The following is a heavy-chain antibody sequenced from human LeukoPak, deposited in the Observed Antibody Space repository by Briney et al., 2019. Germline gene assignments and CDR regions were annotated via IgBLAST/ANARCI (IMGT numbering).Heavy chain of an antibody. CDR2: ITGGGRT. V-gene: IGHV3-23*01. CDR1: GFTFSDYA. D-gene: IGHD6-19*01. J-gene: IGHJ5*01. Sequence: GGSLRLSCAASGFTFSDYAMSWVRQAPGKGPEWVSAITGGGRTYYADSVKGRFTISRDNSKNTLYLQMNSLRGEDTAVYFCAREGLAVAGMGDWFESWGQGTLVTVSS. CDR3: AREGLAVAGMGDWFES.